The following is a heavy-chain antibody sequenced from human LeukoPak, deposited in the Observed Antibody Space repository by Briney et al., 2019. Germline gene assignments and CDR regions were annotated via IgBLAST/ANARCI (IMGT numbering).Heavy chain of an antibody. CDR2: ISYDGSNK. D-gene: IGHD3-9*01. CDR3: ASSILRYFDWLQVDY. V-gene: IGHV3-30*04. J-gene: IGHJ4*02. CDR1: GFTFSSYA. Sequence: GGSLRLSCAASGFTFSSYAMHWVRQAPGKGLEWVAVISYDGSNKYYADSVKGRFTISRDNSKNTLYLQMNSLRAEDTAVYYCASSILRYFDWLQVDYWGQGTLVTVSS.